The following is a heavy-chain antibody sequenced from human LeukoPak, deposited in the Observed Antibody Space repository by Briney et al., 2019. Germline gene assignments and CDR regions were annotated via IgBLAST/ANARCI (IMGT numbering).Heavy chain of an antibody. CDR3: ARALSGAYYSIPL. V-gene: IGHV1-2*02. CDR2: INPKSGGT. CDR1: GYTFTGDY. Sequence: ASVKVSCKASGYTFTGDYIHWVRRALGQGLEWMGWINPKSGGTNYAQKFQGRVTMTRDTSISTAYMELSRLKSDDTAVYYCARALSGAYYSIPLRGQGTLVTVSS. J-gene: IGHJ4*02. D-gene: IGHD3-10*01.